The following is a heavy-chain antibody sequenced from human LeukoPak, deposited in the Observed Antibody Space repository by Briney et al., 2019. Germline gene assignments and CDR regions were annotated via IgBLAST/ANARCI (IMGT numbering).Heavy chain of an antibody. V-gene: IGHV1-69*05. D-gene: IGHD6-6*01. CDR1: GGTFSSYA. CDR2: IIPIFGTA. Sequence: ASVKVSCKASGGTFSSYAISWVRQAPGQGLEWMGRIIPIFGTAIYAQKFQGRVTITTDESTSTAYMELSSLRSEDTAVYYCAKDRGSSSSWHYYYYMDVWGKGTTVTVSS. CDR3: AKDRGSSSSWHYYYYMDV. J-gene: IGHJ6*03.